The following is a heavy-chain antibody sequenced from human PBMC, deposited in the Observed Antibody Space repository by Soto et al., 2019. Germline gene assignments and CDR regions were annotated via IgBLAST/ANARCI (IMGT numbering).Heavy chain of an antibody. CDR1: GFTFSTYG. Sequence: GGSLRLSCAASGFTFSTYGMHWVRQAPGKGLEWVAVIWYDGSNKYYADSVKGRFTISRDNSKNTLYLQMNSLRAEDTAVYYCARTSGYDGLYFFDYWGQGNLVTVSS. CDR2: IWYDGSNK. CDR3: ARTSGYDGLYFFDY. J-gene: IGHJ4*02. D-gene: IGHD5-12*01. V-gene: IGHV3-33*01.